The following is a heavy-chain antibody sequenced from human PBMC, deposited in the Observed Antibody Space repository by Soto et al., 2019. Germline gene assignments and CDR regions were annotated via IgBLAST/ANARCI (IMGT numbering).Heavy chain of an antibody. CDR2: INHSGST. D-gene: IGHD3-22*01. CDR1: GGSFSGYY. J-gene: IGHJ4*02. V-gene: IGHV4-34*01. Sequence: SETLSLTCAVYGGSFSGYYWSWIRQPPGKGLEWIGEINHSGSTNYNPSLKSRVTISVDTSKNQFSLKLSSVTAADTAVYYCARGPQGGYSLPFDYWGQGTLVTVSS. CDR3: ARGPQGGYSLPFDY.